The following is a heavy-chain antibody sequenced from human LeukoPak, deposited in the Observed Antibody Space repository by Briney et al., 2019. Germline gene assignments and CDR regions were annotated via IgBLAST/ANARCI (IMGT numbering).Heavy chain of an antibody. J-gene: IGHJ4*02. V-gene: IGHV3-7*04. D-gene: IGHD1-1*01. CDR3: AMERRLAE. CDR2: IKQDGSEK. CDR1: GFTFTNYW. Sequence: PGESLRLSCAASGFTFTNYWMTWVRPAPGKGLEWVANIKQDGSEKYYVDSVKGRFTISRDNAQNSFYLQMNSLRAEDTAVYYCAMERRLAEWGQGTLVTVS.